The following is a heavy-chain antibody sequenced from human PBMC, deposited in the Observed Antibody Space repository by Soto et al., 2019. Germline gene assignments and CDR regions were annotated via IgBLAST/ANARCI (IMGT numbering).Heavy chain of an antibody. J-gene: IGHJ6*02. CDR3: ARAEQLRFLEWFPSNYYYYGMDV. CDR2: ISAYNGNT. CDR1: GYTFTSYG. V-gene: IGHV1-18*04. D-gene: IGHD3-3*01. Sequence: ASVKASCKASGYTFTSYGISWVRQAPGQGLEWMGWISAYNGNTNYAQKLQGRVTMTTDTSTSTAYMELRSLRSDDTAVYYCARAEQLRFLEWFPSNYYYYGMDVWGQGTTVTVSS.